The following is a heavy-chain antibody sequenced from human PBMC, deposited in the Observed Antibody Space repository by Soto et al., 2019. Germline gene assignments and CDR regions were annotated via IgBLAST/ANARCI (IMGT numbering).Heavy chain of an antibody. V-gene: IGHV4-31*03. J-gene: IGHJ4*02. CDR3: ARAPFT. CDR2: IYYSGGT. Sequence: QVQLQESGPGLVKPSQTLSLTCTVSGGSISSGGYYWNWIRQHPGKGLEWIGYIYYSGGTPYNPALNSRVTTPGATSKNQFSLKLSSVTAAATAVYYCARAPFTWAQGTLVTVSS. CDR1: GGSISSGGYY.